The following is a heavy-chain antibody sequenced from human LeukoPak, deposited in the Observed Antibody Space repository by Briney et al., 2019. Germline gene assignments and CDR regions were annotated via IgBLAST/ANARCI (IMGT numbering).Heavy chain of an antibody. D-gene: IGHD3-10*01. J-gene: IGHJ3*02. Sequence: GGSLRLSCAASGFTFSTFAMNWVRQAPGRGLEWVSAISDSAGTTYYADSVKGRFTISRDNSKNTLYLQMNSLRAEDTAVYYCAKDTTLIRGRTRGGAFDIWGQGTMVTVSS. CDR1: GFTFSTFA. V-gene: IGHV3-23*01. CDR2: ISDSAGTT. CDR3: AKDTTLIRGRTRGGAFDI.